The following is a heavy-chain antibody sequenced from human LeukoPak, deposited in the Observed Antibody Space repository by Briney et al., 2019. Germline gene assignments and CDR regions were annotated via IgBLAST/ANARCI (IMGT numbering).Heavy chain of an antibody. D-gene: IGHD3-3*01. CDR3: AKARNSFVSESSDP. J-gene: IGHJ5*02. CDR1: GFTFSSYG. CDR2: ISNDGSKK. Sequence: GGSLRLSCAASGFTFSSYGMHWVRQAPGKGLDWVAVISNDGSKKYYADSVKGRFTISRDNSKNTLSLQVSSLRTEDTAVYYCAKARNSFVSESSDPGGREPRVTVPS. V-gene: IGHV3-30*18.